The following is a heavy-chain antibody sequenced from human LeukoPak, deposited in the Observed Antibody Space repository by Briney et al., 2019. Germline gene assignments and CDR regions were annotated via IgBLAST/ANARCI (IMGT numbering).Heavy chain of an antibody. V-gene: IGHV4-30-4*08. Sequence: SQTLSLTCTVSGGSISSGDYYWSWIRQPPGKGLEWIGYIYYSGSTYYNPSLKSRVTISVDTSKNQFSLKLSSVTAADTAVYYCARGWSYYDSSGYLRPEYYQHWGQGTLVTVSS. CDR3: ARGWSYYDSSGYLRPEYYQH. J-gene: IGHJ1*01. D-gene: IGHD3-22*01. CDR2: IYYSGST. CDR1: GGSISSGDYY.